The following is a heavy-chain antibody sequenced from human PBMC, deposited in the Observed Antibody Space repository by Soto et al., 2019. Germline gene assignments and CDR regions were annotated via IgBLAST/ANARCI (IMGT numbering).Heavy chain of an antibody. CDR3: ARQKSRNWFDP. Sequence: SETLSLTCTVSGGSISSYYWSWIRQPPGKGLEWIGYIYYSGSTNYNPSLKSRVTISVDTSKNQFSLKLSSVTAADTAVYYCARQKSRNWFDPWGQGTLVTVSS. CDR2: IYYSGST. CDR1: GGSISSYY. J-gene: IGHJ5*02. V-gene: IGHV4-59*08.